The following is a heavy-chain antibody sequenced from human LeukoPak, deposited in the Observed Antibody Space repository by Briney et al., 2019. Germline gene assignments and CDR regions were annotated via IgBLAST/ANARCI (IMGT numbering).Heavy chain of an antibody. J-gene: IGHJ4*02. CDR3: ARAHRGDGGNSGFDY. CDR2: IIPILGIA. V-gene: IGHV1-69*04. Sequence: SVKVSCKASGGTFSSYAISWVRQAPGQGLEWMGRIIPILGIANYAQKFQGRVTITADKSTSTAYMELSSLRSEDTAVYYCARAHRGDGGNSGFDYWGQGTLVTVSS. D-gene: IGHD4-23*01. CDR1: GGTFSSYA.